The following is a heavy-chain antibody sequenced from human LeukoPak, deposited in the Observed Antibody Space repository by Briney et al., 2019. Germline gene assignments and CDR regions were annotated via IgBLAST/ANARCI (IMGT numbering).Heavy chain of an antibody. CDR2: INQDGHEK. J-gene: IGHJ6*02. CDR1: GFTFSSYW. D-gene: IGHD1-14*01. Sequence: PGGSLRLSCVTSGFTFSSYWMTWVRQAPGKGLEWVANINQDGHEKNYVDSVKGRFTISRDNSKNTLYLQMNSLRAEDTAVYYCAKDNRAMDVWGQGTTVTVSS. V-gene: IGHV3-7*01. CDR3: AKDNRAMDV.